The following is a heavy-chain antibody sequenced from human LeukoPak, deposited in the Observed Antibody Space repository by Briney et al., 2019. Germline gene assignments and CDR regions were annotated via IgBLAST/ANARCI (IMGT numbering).Heavy chain of an antibody. J-gene: IGHJ4*02. CDR3: ARDAATVMFDY. V-gene: IGHV3-21*01. CDR2: ISSSSSYI. Sequence: GGSLRLSCAASGFIFSSYSMNWVRQAPGKGLEWVSSISSSSSYIYYADSVKGRFTISRGNAKNSLYLQMNSLRAEDTAVYYCARDAATVMFDYWGQGTLVTVSS. CDR1: GFIFSSYS. D-gene: IGHD4-17*01.